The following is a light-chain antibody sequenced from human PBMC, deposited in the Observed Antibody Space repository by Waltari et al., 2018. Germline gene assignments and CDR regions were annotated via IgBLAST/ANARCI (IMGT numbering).Light chain of an antibody. CDR2: LNTDGRH. Sequence: QLVLPQSPSASASLGSSVKLTCTLRSGHSTSALAWHQQQPETGPRYLMKLNTDGRHNEGDGIPDRFSGSSSGAERYLTISSLQSEDEADYYCQTWDTDSYVIFGGGTKLTVL. CDR1: SGHSTSA. J-gene: IGLJ2*01. CDR3: QTWDTDSYVI. V-gene: IGLV4-69*01.